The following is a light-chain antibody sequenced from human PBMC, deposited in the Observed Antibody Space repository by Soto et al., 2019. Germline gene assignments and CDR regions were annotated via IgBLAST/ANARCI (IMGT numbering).Light chain of an antibody. CDR1: SSDVANYKY. V-gene: IGLV2-11*01. CDR2: DVN. Sequence: QSVLTQPRSVSGSPGQSVTMSCTRTSSDVANYKYVSWYQQHPGKAPKLMTYDVNKRPSGVPYRFSGSKSGNTASLTISGLQAEDEADYYCCSYAGTYTRVFGTGTKVTVL. CDR3: CSYAGTYTRV. J-gene: IGLJ1*01.